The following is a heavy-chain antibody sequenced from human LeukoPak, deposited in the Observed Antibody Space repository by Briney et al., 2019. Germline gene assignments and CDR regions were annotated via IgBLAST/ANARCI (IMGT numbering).Heavy chain of an antibody. CDR2: IKQDGSEK. CDR1: GFTFSNYW. V-gene: IGHV3-7*03. Sequence: GGSLRLSCAASGFTFSNYWMSWVRQAPGKGLEWVAYIKQDGSEKYYVDSVKGRFTISRDNAENSLYLQMNSLRAEDTAVYYCAKDEGQQQLEYYFDYWGQGTLVTVSS. CDR3: AKDEGQQQLEYYFDY. D-gene: IGHD6-13*01. J-gene: IGHJ4*02.